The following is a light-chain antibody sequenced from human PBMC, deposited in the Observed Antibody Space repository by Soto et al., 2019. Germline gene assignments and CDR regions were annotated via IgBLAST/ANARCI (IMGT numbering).Light chain of an antibody. Sequence: ESGLTQSPGTLSASPGERVTLSCRASQNIRSSLAWYQQRPGQAPRLLIYDASTRATGIPPRFSGGGSGTEFTVTISSLQSEDFAIYYCQQYDIWPPYTFGQGTKVDIK. CDR3: QQYDIWPPYT. J-gene: IGKJ2*01. CDR2: DAS. CDR1: QNIRSS. V-gene: IGKV3-15*01.